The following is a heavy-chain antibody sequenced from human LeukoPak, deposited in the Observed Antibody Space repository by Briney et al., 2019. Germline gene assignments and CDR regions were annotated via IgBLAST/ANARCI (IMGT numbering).Heavy chain of an antibody. J-gene: IGHJ4*02. CDR1: GGSISSSSYY. CDR3: ARLPFEYSSSLDY. CDR2: IYYSGST. Sequence: SETLSLTCTVSGGSISSSSYYWGWIRQPPGKGLEWIGSIYYSGSTYYNPSLKSRVTISVDTSKNQFSLKLSSVTAADTAVYYCARLPFEYSSSLDYWGQGTLVTVSS. D-gene: IGHD6-6*01. V-gene: IGHV4-39*01.